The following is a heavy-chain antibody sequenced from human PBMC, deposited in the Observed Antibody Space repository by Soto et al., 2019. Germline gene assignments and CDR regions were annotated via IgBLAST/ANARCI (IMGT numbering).Heavy chain of an antibody. D-gene: IGHD3-3*01. CDR3: ARDRGDYAFWSGYFYGMDV. Sequence: SETLSLTCSVSGGSISNYYWSWIRQAPGKGLEWIGYISYSGSTNYKPSLESRVTILVDTSKNQFSLKLRSVTAADSAVYYCARDRGDYAFWSGYFYGMDVWGQGTTVTVSS. CDR2: ISYSGST. CDR1: GGSISNYY. V-gene: IGHV4-59*01. J-gene: IGHJ6*02.